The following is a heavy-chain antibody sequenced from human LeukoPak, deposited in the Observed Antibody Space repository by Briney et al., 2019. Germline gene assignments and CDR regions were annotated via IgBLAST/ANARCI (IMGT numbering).Heavy chain of an antibody. J-gene: IGHJ4*02. CDR3: ANDRALPYDSSGYLRLFDY. CDR1: GYTFTSYG. CDR2: ISAYNGNT. V-gene: IGHV1-18*01. Sequence: GASVKVSCKASGYTFTSYGISWVRQAPGQGLEWMGWISAYNGNTNYAQKLQGRVTMTTDTSTSTAYMELRSLRSDDTAVYYCANDRALPYDSSGYLRLFDYWGQGTLVTVSS. D-gene: IGHD3-22*01.